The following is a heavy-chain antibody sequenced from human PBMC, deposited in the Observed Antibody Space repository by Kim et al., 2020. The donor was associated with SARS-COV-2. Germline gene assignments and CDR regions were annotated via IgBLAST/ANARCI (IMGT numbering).Heavy chain of an antibody. J-gene: IGHJ4*02. CDR2: ISSSSSTI. CDR1: GFTFSSYS. Sequence: GGSLRLSCAASGFTFSSYSMNWVRQAPGKGLEWVSYISSSSSTIYYADSVKGRFTISRDNAKNSLYLQMNSLRDEDTAVYYCARDEYYYGSGSTRYWGQGTLVTVSS. V-gene: IGHV3-48*02. D-gene: IGHD3-10*01. CDR3: ARDEYYYGSGSTRY.